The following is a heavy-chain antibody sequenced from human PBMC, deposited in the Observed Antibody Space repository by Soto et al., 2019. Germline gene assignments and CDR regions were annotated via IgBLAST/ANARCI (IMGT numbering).Heavy chain of an antibody. CDR2: IYHSGST. CDR3: ARDKAHVRGARYYYMDV. D-gene: IGHD3-10*01. CDR1: SGSISSSNW. J-gene: IGHJ6*03. V-gene: IGHV4-4*02. Sequence: QVQLQESGPGLVKPSGTLSLTCAVSSGSISSSNWWSWVRQPPGKGLEWMGEIYHSGSTNYNPSLKSRVTISVDKSKNQFSLKLSSVTAADTAVYYCARDKAHVRGARYYYMDVWGKGTTVTVSS.